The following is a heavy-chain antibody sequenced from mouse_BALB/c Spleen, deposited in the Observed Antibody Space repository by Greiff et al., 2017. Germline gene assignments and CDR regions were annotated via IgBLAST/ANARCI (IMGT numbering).Heavy chain of an antibody. CDR3: ASGGNPYYFDY. D-gene: IGHD2-1*01. V-gene: IGHV1-87*01. J-gene: IGHJ2*01. Sequence: VHLVESGAELARPGASVKLSCKASGYTFTSYWMQWVKQRPGQGLEWIGAIYPGDGDTRYTQKFKGKATLTADKSSSTAYMQLSSLASEDSAVYYCASGGNPYYFDYWGQGTTLTVSS. CDR1: GYTFTSYW. CDR2: IYPGDGDT.